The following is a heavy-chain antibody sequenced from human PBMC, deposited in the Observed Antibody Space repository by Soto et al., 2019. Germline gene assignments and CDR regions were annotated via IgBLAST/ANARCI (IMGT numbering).Heavy chain of an antibody. CDR3: ARHGIQVSHDV. D-gene: IGHD5-18*01. CDR1: GFTSTSYS. J-gene: IGHJ6*02. V-gene: IGHV3-48*02. Sequence: GGSLTLFSAASGFTSTSYSMDWVRQAPGQGLASVSYITTSSHTIYHAPSVRGRFTISRHNAKNSLFLQMNSLRDAATAVYYCARHGIQVSHDVWGQGTTVTASS. CDR2: ITTSSHTI.